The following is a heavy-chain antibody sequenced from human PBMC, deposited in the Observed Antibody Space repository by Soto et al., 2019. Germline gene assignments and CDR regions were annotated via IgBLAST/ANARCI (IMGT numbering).Heavy chain of an antibody. V-gene: IGHV4-30-2*01. Sequence: ASETLSLTCAVSGGSISSGGYSWSWIRQPPGKGLEWIGYIYHSGSTYYNPSLKSRVTISVDRSKNQFSLKLSSVTAADTAVYYCARGGEQYVGWCGTMFFGYWGQGTPVTVSS. CDR1: GGSISSGGYS. J-gene: IGHJ4*02. D-gene: IGHD3-3*01. CDR2: IYHSGST. CDR3: ARGGEQYVGWCGTMFFGY.